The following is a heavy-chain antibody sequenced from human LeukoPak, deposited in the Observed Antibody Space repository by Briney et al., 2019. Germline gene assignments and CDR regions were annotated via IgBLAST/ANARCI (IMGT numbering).Heavy chain of an antibody. D-gene: IGHD3-16*02. Sequence: GESLKISCKGSGYSFTSYWIGWVRQMPGKGLEWMGMIYPGDSDTRYSPSFQGQVTISVDKSTAYLQWSSLKASDTAIYYCARQLRLGDLSLPGLDYWGQGTLVTVSS. CDR2: IYPGDSDT. CDR3: ARQLRLGDLSLPGLDY. J-gene: IGHJ4*02. CDR1: GYSFTSYW. V-gene: IGHV5-51*01.